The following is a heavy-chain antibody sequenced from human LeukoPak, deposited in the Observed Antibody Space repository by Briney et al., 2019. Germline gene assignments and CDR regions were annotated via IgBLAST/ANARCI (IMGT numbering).Heavy chain of an antibody. V-gene: IGHV4-30-4*08. CDR3: ARATTSEFYPLFDY. D-gene: IGHD1-1*01. Sequence: SETLSLTCTVSGGSISSGDYYWSWIRQPPGKGLEWIGYIYYSGSTYYNPSLKSRVTISVDTSKNQFSLKLSSVTAADTAVYYCARATTSEFYPLFDYWGQGTLVTVSS. CDR2: IYYSGST. J-gene: IGHJ4*02. CDR1: GGSISSGDYY.